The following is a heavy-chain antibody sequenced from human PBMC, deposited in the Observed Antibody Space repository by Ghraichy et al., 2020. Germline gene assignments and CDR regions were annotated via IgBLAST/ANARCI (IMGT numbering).Heavy chain of an antibody. CDR3: ARGEVYSGVYDY. CDR1: GFTVSSNY. J-gene: IGHJ4*02. V-gene: IGHV3-53*01. Sequence: GGSLRLSCVASGFTVSSNYMSWVRQAPGKGLEWVSVLYSGGSTYYTDSVKGRFTISRDNSKNTLYLQMNSLRAEDTALYYCARGEVYSGVYDYWGQGTLVTVSS. CDR2: LYSGGST. D-gene: IGHD6-19*01.